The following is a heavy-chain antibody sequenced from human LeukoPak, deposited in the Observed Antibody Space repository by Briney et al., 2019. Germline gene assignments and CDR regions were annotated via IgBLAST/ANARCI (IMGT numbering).Heavy chain of an antibody. Sequence: GGSLRLSCAASGFTFSAYWMHWVRQAPGKGLVWVSRINTDGSSPTYAASVKGRFTISRDNSKNTLYLQMNSLRAEDTAVYYCARGGYCSGGSCYLGFWGQGTMVTVSS. CDR1: GFTFSAYW. J-gene: IGHJ3*01. CDR3: ARGGYCSGGSCYLGF. V-gene: IGHV3-74*01. CDR2: INTDGSSP. D-gene: IGHD2-15*01.